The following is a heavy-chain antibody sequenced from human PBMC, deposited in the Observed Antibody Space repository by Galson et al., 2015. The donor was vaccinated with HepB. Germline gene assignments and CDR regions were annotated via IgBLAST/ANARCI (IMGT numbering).Heavy chain of an antibody. CDR2: IYYSGST. J-gene: IGHJ5*02. D-gene: IGHD3-22*01. CDR3: ARNRADYYDSSGSLGWFDP. Sequence: LSLTCTVSGGSISSSSYYWGWIRQPPGKGLEWIGSIYYSGSTYYNPSLKSRVTISVDTSKNQFSLKLSSVTAADTAVYYCARNRADYYDSSGSLGWFDPWGQGTLVTVSS. V-gene: IGHV4-39*07. CDR1: GGSISSSSYY.